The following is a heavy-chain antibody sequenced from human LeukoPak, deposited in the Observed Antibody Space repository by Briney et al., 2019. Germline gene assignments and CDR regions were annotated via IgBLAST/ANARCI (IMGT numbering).Heavy chain of an antibody. CDR2: IYVGGST. Sequence: SETLSLTCTVSGGSMFSYHWSWVRQSAGEGLEWIGHIYVGGSTNYSPSLKSRVTMSVDTTKNQFSLKLKSVTAADTAVYYCARLRFYDNSGYSPGYYMDVWGKGTTVTVSS. CDR1: GGSMFSYH. J-gene: IGHJ6*03. V-gene: IGHV4-4*07. D-gene: IGHD3-22*01. CDR3: ARLRFYDNSGYSPGYYMDV.